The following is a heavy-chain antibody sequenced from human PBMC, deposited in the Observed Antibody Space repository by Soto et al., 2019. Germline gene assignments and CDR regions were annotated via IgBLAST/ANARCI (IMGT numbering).Heavy chain of an antibody. V-gene: IGHV3-23*01. D-gene: IGHD3-10*01. CDR2: ISGGGDTT. J-gene: IGHJ4*02. Sequence: EVQLLESGGGLVQPGGSLRLSCASSGFTFNNYAMTWVRQAPGKGLEWVSAISGGGDTTSYADSVKGRLTVSRDGSKKTLYLQMSSLRAEDTALYYCAKGRGGSGSLTPRVDFWGQGTLVTVSS. CDR1: GFTFNNYA. CDR3: AKGRGGSGSLTPRVDF.